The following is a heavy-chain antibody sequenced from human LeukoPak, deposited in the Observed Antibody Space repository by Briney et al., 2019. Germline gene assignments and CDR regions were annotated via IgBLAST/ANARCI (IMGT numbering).Heavy chain of an antibody. V-gene: IGHV3-23*01. D-gene: IGHD6-19*01. J-gene: IGHJ4*02. Sequence: GGSLRLSSAASGFTFSSYAMSWVRQAPGKGLEWVSAISGSGGSTYYADSVKGRFTISRDNSKNTLYLQMNSLRAEDTAVYYCANSPIAVAGMGYWGQGTLVTVSS. CDR2: ISGSGGST. CDR3: ANSPIAVAGMGY. CDR1: GFTFSSYA.